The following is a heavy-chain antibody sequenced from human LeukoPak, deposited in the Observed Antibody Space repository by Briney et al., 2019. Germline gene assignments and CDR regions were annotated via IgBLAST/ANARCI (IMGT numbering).Heavy chain of an antibody. Sequence: GGSLRLSCAASGFTFSSYWMHWVRQAPGKGLVWVSRINSDGSSTSYADSVKGRFTISRDNAKNTLYLQMNSLKTEDTAVYYCTTLGWLRFYYYYYMDVWGKGTTVTVSS. CDR1: GFTFSSYW. V-gene: IGHV3-74*01. D-gene: IGHD3-3*01. CDR2: INSDGSST. J-gene: IGHJ6*03. CDR3: TTLGWLRFYYYYYMDV.